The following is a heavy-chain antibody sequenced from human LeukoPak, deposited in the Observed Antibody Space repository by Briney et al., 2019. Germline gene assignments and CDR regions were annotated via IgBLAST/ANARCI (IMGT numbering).Heavy chain of an antibody. D-gene: IGHD3-3*01. V-gene: IGHV4-59*01. CDR1: GGSISDYY. Sequence: SETLSLTCTVSGGSISDYYWSWIRQSPGNGLEWVGYIQYSGSTNYNPSLKSRVSISVDTSKNQFSLKLSSVTAADTAVYYCARVHVSVLRFLEWRGYFDYWGQGTLVTVSS. CDR2: IQYSGST. J-gene: IGHJ4*02. CDR3: ARVHVSVLRFLEWRGYFDY.